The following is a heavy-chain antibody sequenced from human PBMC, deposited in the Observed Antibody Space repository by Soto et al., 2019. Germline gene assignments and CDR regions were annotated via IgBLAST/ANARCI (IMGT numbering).Heavy chain of an antibody. J-gene: IGHJ6*03. V-gene: IGHV1-8*01. Sequence: QVQLVQSGAEVKKPGASVKVSCKASGYTFTSYDINWVRQATGQGLEWMGWMNPNSGNTGYAQKLQGRVTMTRNTSISTAYIELSSLRSEDTAVYYCARIPPAGEYYDFWIGYRGLYYYYYMDVWGKGTTVTVSS. CDR2: MNPNSGNT. CDR1: GYTFTSYD. CDR3: ARIPPAGEYYDFWIGYRGLYYYYYMDV. D-gene: IGHD3-3*01.